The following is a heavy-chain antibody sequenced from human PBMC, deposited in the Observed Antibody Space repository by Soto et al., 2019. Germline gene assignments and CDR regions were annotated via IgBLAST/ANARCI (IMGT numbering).Heavy chain of an antibody. Sequence: QVQVVQSGAEVKKPGSSVTVSCKASGGTFSNYAISWVRQAPGHGLEWVGGIIPLTETPVYAQTVQGRLTITADEITSAAYMELSSLRSDDTAVYYCAIGPRNSWTCDFWGQGTLVTVSS. CDR1: GGTFSNYA. V-gene: IGHV1-69*01. CDR3: AIGPRNSWTCDF. CDR2: IIPLTETP. J-gene: IGHJ4*02. D-gene: IGHD6-13*01.